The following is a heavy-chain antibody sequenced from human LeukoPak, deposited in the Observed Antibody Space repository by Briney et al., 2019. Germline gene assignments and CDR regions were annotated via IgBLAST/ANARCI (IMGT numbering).Heavy chain of an antibody. D-gene: IGHD2-15*01. CDR3: ARELSGGYFDY. J-gene: IGHJ4*02. CDR1: GYTFTSYY. Sequence: GASVKVSCKASGYTFTSYYMHWVRQAPGQGLKWMGIINPSGGSTSYAQKFQGRVTMTRDTSTSTVYMELSSLRSEDTAFYYCARELSGGYFDYWGQGTLVTVSS. V-gene: IGHV1-46*01. CDR2: INPSGGST.